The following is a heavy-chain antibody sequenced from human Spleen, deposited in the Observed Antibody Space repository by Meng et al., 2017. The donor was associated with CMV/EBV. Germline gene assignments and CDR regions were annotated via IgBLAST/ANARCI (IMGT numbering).Heavy chain of an antibody. CDR2: IKQDGSEY. V-gene: IGHV3-7*01. D-gene: IGHD4-11*01. J-gene: IGHJ5*02. Sequence: FGFTFSRYWLIWVRQAPEKGLEWVANIKQDGSEYYYVDSVKGRFTISRDNAKNSLYLQMNSLRADDTALYYCARENDYNNHNWFDPWGLGTLVTVSS. CDR1: GFTFSRYW. CDR3: ARENDYNNHNWFDP.